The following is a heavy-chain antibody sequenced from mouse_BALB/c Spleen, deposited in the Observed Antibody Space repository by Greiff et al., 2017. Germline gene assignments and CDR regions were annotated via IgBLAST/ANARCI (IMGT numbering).Heavy chain of an antibody. D-gene: IGHD2-3*01. V-gene: IGHV8-12*01. CDR1: GFSLSTSGMG. Sequence: QVTLKVSGPGILQPSQTLSLTCSFSGFSLSTSGMGVSWIRQPSGKGLEWLAHIYWDDDKRYNPSLKSRLTISKDTSRNQVFLKITSVDTADTATYYCARRKDGYYAYAMDYWGQGTSVTVSS. J-gene: IGHJ4*01. CDR3: ARRKDGYYAYAMDY. CDR2: IYWDDDK.